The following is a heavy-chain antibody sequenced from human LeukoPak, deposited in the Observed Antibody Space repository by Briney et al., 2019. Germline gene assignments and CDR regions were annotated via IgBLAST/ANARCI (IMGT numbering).Heavy chain of an antibody. V-gene: IGHV4-39*01. D-gene: IGHD3-10*01. CDR1: GGSISSSSYH. J-gene: IGHJ4*02. CDR3: ASYGSGSYYNIDY. Sequence: SPSETLSLTCTVSGGSISSSSYHWGWIRQPPGKGLEWIGSIYYSGSTYYNPSLKSRVTISVDTSKNQFSLKLSSVTAADTAVYYCASYGSGSYYNIDYWGQGTLVTVSS. CDR2: IYYSGST.